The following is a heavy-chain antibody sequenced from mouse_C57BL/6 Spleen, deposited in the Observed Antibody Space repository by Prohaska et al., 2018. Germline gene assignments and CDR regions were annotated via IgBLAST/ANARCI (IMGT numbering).Heavy chain of an antibody. CDR3: ASRNWDEDYFDY. CDR1: GYTFTDYN. Sequence: EVQLQQSGPELVKPGASVKIPCKAAGYTFTDYNMDWVKQSHGKSLEWIGVXNPNNGGTXYNQNFKGKATLTVDKSSSTAYMGLRSLTSEDTAVYYCASRNWDEDYFDYWGQGTTLTVSS. CDR2: XNPNNGGT. J-gene: IGHJ2*01. D-gene: IGHD4-1*01. V-gene: IGHV1-18*01.